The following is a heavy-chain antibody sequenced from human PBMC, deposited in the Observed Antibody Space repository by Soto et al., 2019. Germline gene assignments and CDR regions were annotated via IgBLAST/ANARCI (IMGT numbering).Heavy chain of an antibody. J-gene: IGHJ6*02. D-gene: IGHD4-17*01. CDR1: GVRVSSNSAS. CDR3: ARWDHDYGYLDV. V-gene: IGHV6-1*01. Sequence: SQTLSLTCSISGVRVSSNSASLNWIRHSPSTGLEWLGRTYYRSKWYNEYGLSVKSRITINADTCKNQFSLQLNSVTPEDAAVYYCARWDHDYGYLDVWGLGTTVTVSS. CDR2: TYYRSKWYN.